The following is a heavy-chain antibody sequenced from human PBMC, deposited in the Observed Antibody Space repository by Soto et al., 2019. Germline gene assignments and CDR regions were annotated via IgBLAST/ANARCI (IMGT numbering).Heavy chain of an antibody. CDR3: ARIPNTAMVPYYFDY. Sequence: GSGPTLVNPTQTLTLTCTFSGFSLSTSGMCVSWIRQPPGKALEWLARIDWDDDKYYSTSLKTRLTISKDTSKNQVVLTMTNMDPVDTATYYCARIPNTAMVPYYFDYWGQGTLVTVSS. CDR1: GFSLSTSGMC. V-gene: IGHV2-70*11. CDR2: IDWDDDK. J-gene: IGHJ4*02. D-gene: IGHD5-18*01.